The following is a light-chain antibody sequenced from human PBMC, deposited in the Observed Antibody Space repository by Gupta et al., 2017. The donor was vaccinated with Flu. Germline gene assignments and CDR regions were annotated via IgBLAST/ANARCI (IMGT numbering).Light chain of an antibody. CDR1: QSISNW. Sequence: DIQMTQSPSTLSASVGDRVTITCRASQSISNWFALYQQKPGKAPKLLIYEATSLETGVPFRFGGSGAGTEFTLTISRLQQDDFATYYRQKYDTHWTFGQGTKVEIK. CDR2: EAT. J-gene: IGKJ1*01. CDR3: QKYDTHWT. V-gene: IGKV1-5*03.